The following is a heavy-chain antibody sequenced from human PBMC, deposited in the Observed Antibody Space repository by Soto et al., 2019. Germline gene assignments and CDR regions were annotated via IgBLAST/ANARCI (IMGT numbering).Heavy chain of an antibody. CDR1: GYTFTSYA. CDR2: INAGNGNT. CDR3: AREIEYSSGWSAFDI. V-gene: IGHV1-3*01. Sequence: VASVKVSCKASGYTFTSYAMHWVRQAPGQRLEWMGWINAGNGNTKYSQKFQGRVTITRDTSTSTAYMELRSLRSDDTAVYYCAREIEYSSGWSAFDIWGQGTMVTVSS. J-gene: IGHJ3*02. D-gene: IGHD6-19*01.